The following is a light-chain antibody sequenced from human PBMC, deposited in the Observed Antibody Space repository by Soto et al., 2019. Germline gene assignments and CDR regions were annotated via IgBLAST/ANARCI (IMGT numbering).Light chain of an antibody. V-gene: IGKV3-20*01. CDR1: QSIATSY. J-gene: IGKJ5*01. Sequence: EVVLTQSPGTLSLSPGDRVTLSCKASQSIATSYLAWYQQTFGQAPRLLISSTSKRAPGIPDRFSGAGSGTDFTLTISRLESEDSGVYYCQQYTSLPITFGQGTRLVI. CDR3: QQYTSLPIT. CDR2: STS.